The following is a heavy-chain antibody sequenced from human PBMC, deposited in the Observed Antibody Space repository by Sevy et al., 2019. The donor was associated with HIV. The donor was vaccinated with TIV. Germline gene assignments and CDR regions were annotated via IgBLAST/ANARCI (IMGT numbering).Heavy chain of an antibody. J-gene: IGHJ4*02. CDR1: GFTFSSYW. CDR3: VRDVEALDY. V-gene: IGHV3-7*01. CDR2: IKGDGSDK. Sequence: GGSLRLSCEVSGFTFSSYWMSWVRQAPGKGLEWVAIIKGDGSDKYYVDSVKGRFTISRDNAKNSLYLQMNSLRVEDTALYYGVRDVEALDYWGQGTLVTVSS.